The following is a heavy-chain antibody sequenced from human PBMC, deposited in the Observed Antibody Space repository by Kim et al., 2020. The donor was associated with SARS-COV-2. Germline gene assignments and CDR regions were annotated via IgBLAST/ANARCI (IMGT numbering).Heavy chain of an antibody. J-gene: IGHJ4*02. CDR3: TTDLSWFGELLHDY. Sequence: GGSLRLSCAASGFTFSNAWMSWVRQAPGKGLEWVGRIKSKTDGGTTDYAAPVEGRFTISRDDSKNTLYLQMNSLKTEDTAVYYCTTDLSWFGELLHDYWGQGTLVTVSS. CDR1: GFTFSNAW. CDR2: IKSKTDGGTT. V-gene: IGHV3-15*01. D-gene: IGHD3-10*01.